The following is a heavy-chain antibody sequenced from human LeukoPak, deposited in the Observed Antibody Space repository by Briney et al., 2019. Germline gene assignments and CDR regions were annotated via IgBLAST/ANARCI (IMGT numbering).Heavy chain of an antibody. J-gene: IGHJ5*01. V-gene: IGHV3-23*01. CDR1: AFTLSTSA. CDR3: AKPLGSSSDGSCNFPS. D-gene: IGHD2-15*01. CDR2: IRNNVGST. Sequence: GALTLSCADSAFTLSTSAMSWVRQAPGKGLEWVSAIRNNVGSTYYAHSVQTRFPIPTDNSKIPLCLQMTSLRAEAPAVNYCAKPLGSSSDGSCNFPSWGHGTLVTVSS.